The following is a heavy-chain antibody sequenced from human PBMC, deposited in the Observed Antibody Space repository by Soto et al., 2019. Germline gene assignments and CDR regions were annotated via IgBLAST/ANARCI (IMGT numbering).Heavy chain of an antibody. CDR1: GGSISSYY. CDR3: ARCMDYYYYYMDV. V-gene: IGHV4-59*01. Sequence: SETLSLTCTVSGGSISSYYWSWIRQPPGKGPEWIGYIYYSGSTNYNPSLKSRVTISVDTSKNQFSLKLSSVTAADTAVYYCARCMDYYYYYMDVWGKGTTVTVSS. CDR2: IYYSGST. J-gene: IGHJ6*03.